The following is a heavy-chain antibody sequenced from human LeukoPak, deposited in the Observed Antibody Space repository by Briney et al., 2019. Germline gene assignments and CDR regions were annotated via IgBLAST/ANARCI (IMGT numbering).Heavy chain of an antibody. Sequence: GGSLRLSCAASGFTVSSNYMSWVRQAPGKGLEWVSVIYSGGSTYYADSVKGRFTISRVNSKNTLYLQMNSLRAEDTAVYYCARDGQDSSGYLQWGQGTLVTVSS. CDR1: GFTVSSNY. V-gene: IGHV3-53*01. D-gene: IGHD3-22*01. J-gene: IGHJ4*02. CDR3: ARDGQDSSGYLQ. CDR2: IYSGGST.